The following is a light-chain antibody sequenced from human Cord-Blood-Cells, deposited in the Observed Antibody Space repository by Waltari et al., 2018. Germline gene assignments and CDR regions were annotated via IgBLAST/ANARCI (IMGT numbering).Light chain of an antibody. CDR2: GAS. CDR3: QQYNNWPPWT. CDR1: KSVSSN. J-gene: IGKJ1*01. V-gene: IGKV3-15*01. Sequence: EIVMTQSPATLSVPAGERAPLSGRASKSVSSNLAWYQQKPGQAPRLLIYGASTRATGIPARFSGRGSGTEFTLTISSLQSEDFAVYYCQQYNNWPPWTFGQGTKVEIK.